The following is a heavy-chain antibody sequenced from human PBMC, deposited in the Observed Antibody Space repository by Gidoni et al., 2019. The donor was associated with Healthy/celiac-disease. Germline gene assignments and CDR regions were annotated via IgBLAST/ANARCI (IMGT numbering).Heavy chain of an antibody. Sequence: EVQLLESGGGLVQPGGSLRLSCSASGFTFSSSALSWVRQAPGKGLEWVSAISGSGGSTYYADSVKGRFTISRDNSKNTLYLQMNSLRAEDTAVYYCAKDRRSRTTVTPRVAFDYWGQGTLVTVSS. CDR3: AKDRRSRTTVTPRVAFDY. V-gene: IGHV3-23*01. J-gene: IGHJ4*02. CDR1: GFTFSSSA. CDR2: ISGSGGST. D-gene: IGHD4-17*01.